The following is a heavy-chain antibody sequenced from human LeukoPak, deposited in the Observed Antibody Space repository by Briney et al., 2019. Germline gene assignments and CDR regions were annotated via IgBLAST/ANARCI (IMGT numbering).Heavy chain of an antibody. Sequence: PGGSLILSCAASGFTFSDYYMSWIRQAPGKGLEWVSYISSSGSTIYYADSVKGRFTISRDNAKNPLYLQMNSLRAEDTAVYYCARDNSIKTFDIWGQGTMVTVSS. CDR2: ISSSGSTI. CDR1: GFTFSDYY. V-gene: IGHV3-11*01. D-gene: IGHD2-21*01. J-gene: IGHJ3*02. CDR3: ARDNSIKTFDI.